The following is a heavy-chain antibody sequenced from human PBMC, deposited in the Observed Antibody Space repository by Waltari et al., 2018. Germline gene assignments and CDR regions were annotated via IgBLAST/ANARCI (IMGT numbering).Heavy chain of an antibody. V-gene: IGHV3-48*04. Sequence: EVQLVESGGGLAQPGGSLSRPWPAAGFPLRSYSVHWVRQAPGKGLEWVSYISAGSGNKRYADSVEGRFSISRDNTRNSLSLQMNSLRVEDTAVYYCVRDHRFAFDNWGQGTVVTVSS. CDR1: GFPLRSYS. J-gene: IGHJ3*02. CDR3: VRDHRFAFDN. CDR2: ISAGSGNK.